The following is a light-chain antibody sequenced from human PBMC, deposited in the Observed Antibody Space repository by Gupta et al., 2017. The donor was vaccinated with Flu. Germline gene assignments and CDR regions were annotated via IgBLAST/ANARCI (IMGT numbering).Light chain of an antibody. CDR1: QSVGRRY. CDR2: DAS. Sequence: EIVLTQSPGTLSLSLGERATLSCRASQSVGRRYLAWYQQKPGQAPRLLIHDASSRDTGIPDRFSGSGYGKDFTLTITRGEPEDFAVYYCQQHGGYPLYTFGQGTKLEIK. CDR3: QQHGGYPLYT. J-gene: IGKJ2*01. V-gene: IGKV3-20*01.